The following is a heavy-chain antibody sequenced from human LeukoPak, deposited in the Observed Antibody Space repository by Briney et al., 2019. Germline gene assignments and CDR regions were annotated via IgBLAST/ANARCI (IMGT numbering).Heavy chain of an antibody. Sequence: PGRSLRLSCAASGFTFDDYAMHWVRQAPGKGLEWVSGISWNSGSIGYADSVKGRFTISRDNAKNSLYLQMNSLRAEDTALYYCAKDIAAMGKNYYYGMDVRGQGTTVTVSS. CDR3: AKDIAAMGKNYYYGMDV. D-gene: IGHD5-18*01. V-gene: IGHV3-9*01. CDR1: GFTFDDYA. CDR2: ISWNSGSI. J-gene: IGHJ6*02.